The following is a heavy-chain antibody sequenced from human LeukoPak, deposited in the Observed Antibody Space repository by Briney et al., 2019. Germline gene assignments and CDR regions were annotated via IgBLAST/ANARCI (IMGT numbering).Heavy chain of an antibody. CDR2: FYPGDSDT. D-gene: IGHD1-1*01. J-gene: IGHJ6*02. V-gene: IGHV5-51*01. CDR3: ARRGTSDSYYVMDV. Sequence: EEALKISCQGSGYSFTSHWIAWVRQLPGKGLEWIGIFYPGDSDTSYSPSFRGQVTMSVDKSISTAYLQWSSLKASDSAVYYCARRGTSDSYYVMDVWGQGTTVTVSS. CDR1: GYSFTSHW.